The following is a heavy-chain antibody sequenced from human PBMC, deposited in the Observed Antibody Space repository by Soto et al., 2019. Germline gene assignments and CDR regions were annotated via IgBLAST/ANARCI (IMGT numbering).Heavy chain of an antibody. CDR2: INHTGST. J-gene: IGHJ6*03. CDR3: ARGRRYSSGWDYYYYMDV. V-gene: IGHV4-34*01. CDR1: GGSISNFY. Sequence: SETLSLTCSVSGGSISNFYWDWIRQPPGKGLEWIGEINHTGSTNYNPSLKSRVTISVDTSKNQFSLKLSSVTAADTAVYYCARGRRYSSGWDYYYYMDVWGKGTTVTVSS. D-gene: IGHD6-19*01.